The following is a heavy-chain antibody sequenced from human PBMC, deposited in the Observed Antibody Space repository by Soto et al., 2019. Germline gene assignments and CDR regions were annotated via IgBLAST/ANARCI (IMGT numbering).Heavy chain of an antibody. CDR1: GFTFSSYA. CDR2: ISGSGGST. Sequence: GGSLRLSCAASGFTFSSYAMSWVRQAPGKGLEWVSAISGSGGSTYYADSVKGRFTISRDNSKNTLYLQMNSLRAEDTAVYYCAKVSGGYCSSTSSPPVDGMDVWGQGTTVTVSS. D-gene: IGHD2-2*01. CDR3: AKVSGGYCSSTSSPPVDGMDV. J-gene: IGHJ6*02. V-gene: IGHV3-23*01.